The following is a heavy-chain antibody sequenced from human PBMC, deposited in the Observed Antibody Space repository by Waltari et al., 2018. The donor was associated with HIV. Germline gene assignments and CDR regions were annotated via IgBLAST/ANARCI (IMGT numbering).Heavy chain of an antibody. CDR1: GFTFSSDA. D-gene: IGHD2-15*01. CDR2: IWYDGTNK. Sequence: QVQLVESGGGGGTPGRPLRTPVAASGFTFSSDAIHWVRQAPGKGLEWVAVIWYDGTNKYYADSVKGRFTISRDNSKNTLYLQMNSLRAEDTAVYYCARDRSEGGGYYYYGLDVWGQGTTVTVSS. J-gene: IGHJ6*02. CDR3: ARDRSEGGGYYYYGLDV. V-gene: IGHV3-33*08.